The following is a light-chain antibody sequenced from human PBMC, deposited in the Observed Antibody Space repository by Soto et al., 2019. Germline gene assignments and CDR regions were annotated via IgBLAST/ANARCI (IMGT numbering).Light chain of an antibody. CDR3: QQYGSSQT. V-gene: IGKV3-20*01. Sequence: EIVLTQSPGTLSLSPGERDTISCRASQSVSSSYLAWYQQKPGQAPRLLIYGASSRATGIPDRFSGSGSGTDFTLTISRLEPEDFALYFCQQYGSSQTFGQGTKVDIK. J-gene: IGKJ1*01. CDR2: GAS. CDR1: QSVSSSY.